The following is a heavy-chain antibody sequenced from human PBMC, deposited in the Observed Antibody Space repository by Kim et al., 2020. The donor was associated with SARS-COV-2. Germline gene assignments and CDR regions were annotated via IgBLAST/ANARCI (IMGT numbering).Heavy chain of an antibody. V-gene: IGHV3-9*01. D-gene: IGHD5-18*01. Sequence: LSLTCAASGFTFDDYAMHWVRQAPGKGLEWVSGISWNSGSIGYADSVKGRFTISRDNAKNSLYLQMNSLRAEDTALYYCAKVARGYSYGGWFDPWGQGTLVTVSS. CDR3: AKVARGYSYGGWFDP. CDR1: GFTFDDYA. J-gene: IGHJ5*02. CDR2: ISWNSGSI.